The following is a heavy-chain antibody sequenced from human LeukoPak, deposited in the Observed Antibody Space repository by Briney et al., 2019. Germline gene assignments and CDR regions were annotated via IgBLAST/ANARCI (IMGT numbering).Heavy chain of an antibody. D-gene: IGHD3-22*01. CDR3: ARVLARIVRFDP. V-gene: IGHV4-34*01. CDR1: GGSCSGYY. CDR2: INHSGST. J-gene: IGHJ5*02. Sequence: SETLSLTCAVYGGSCSGYYWSWIRQPPGKGLEWIGEINHSGSTNYNPSLKSRVTISVDTSKNQFSLKLSSVTAADTAVYYCARVLARIVRFDPWGQGTLVTVSS.